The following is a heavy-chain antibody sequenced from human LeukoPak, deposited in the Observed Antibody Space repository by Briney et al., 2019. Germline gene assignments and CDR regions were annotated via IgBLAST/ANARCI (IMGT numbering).Heavy chain of an antibody. CDR2: ISGRGVST. CDR3: AKARSYYDSSGYIYSFDS. V-gene: IGHV3-23*01. Sequence: PGGSLRLAWAASGFTFSSYGISWVRQAPGKGLEWVSGISGRGVSTYYADSVKGRFTISRDNSKNTLYLQMNSLRAEDTAVYYCAKARSYYDSSGYIYSFDSWGQGTLVTVSS. D-gene: IGHD3-22*01. CDR1: GFTFSSYG. J-gene: IGHJ4*02.